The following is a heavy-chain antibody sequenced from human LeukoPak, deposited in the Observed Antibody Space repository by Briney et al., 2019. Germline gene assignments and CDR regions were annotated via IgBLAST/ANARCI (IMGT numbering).Heavy chain of an antibody. J-gene: IGHJ3*02. CDR2: IIPIFGTA. CDR3: ASPPTPILVVPAARAEHDAFDI. Sequence: AVKVSCKASGGTFSSYAISWVRQAPGQGLEWMGGIIPIFGTANYAQKFQERVTITGDDSTSTAYMELSSLGSGDTAGDYCASPPTPILVVPAARAEHDAFDIWGPATMVTASS. D-gene: IGHD2-2*01. CDR1: GGTFSSYA. V-gene: IGHV1-69*13.